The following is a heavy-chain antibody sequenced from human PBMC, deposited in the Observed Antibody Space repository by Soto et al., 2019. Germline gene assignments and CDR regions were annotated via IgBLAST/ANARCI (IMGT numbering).Heavy chain of an antibody. Sequence: SLTCAVSGGSISSGGYSWSWIRQPPGKGLEWIGYIYHSGSIYYNPSLKSRVTISVDRSKNQFSLKLSSVTAADTAVYYCAFTAPGDAFDIWGQGTMVTVSS. CDR3: AFTAPGDAFDI. J-gene: IGHJ3*02. V-gene: IGHV4-30-2*01. CDR1: GGSISSGGYS. CDR2: IYHSGSI.